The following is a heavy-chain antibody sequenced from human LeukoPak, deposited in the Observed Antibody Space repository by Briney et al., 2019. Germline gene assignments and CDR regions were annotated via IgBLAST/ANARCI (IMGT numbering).Heavy chain of an antibody. J-gene: IGHJ4*02. D-gene: IGHD3-3*01. CDR3: ARDLSRSYDFWSGYWGYYDY. V-gene: IGHV1-2*02. CDR1: GYSFTGYH. CDR2: INPNSGGT. Sequence: GASVNVSCKASGYSFTGYHLYWVRQAPGQGLEWLGWINPNSGGTIYAQKFQGRVTMTRDTSISTAYMELSRLRSDDTAVYYCARDLSRSYDFWSGYWGYYDYWGQGTLVTVSS.